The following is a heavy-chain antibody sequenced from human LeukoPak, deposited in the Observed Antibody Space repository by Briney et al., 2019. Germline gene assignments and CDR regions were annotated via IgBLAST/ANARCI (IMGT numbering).Heavy chain of an antibody. CDR3: TTDPGYRGLYYFDY. V-gene: IGHV3-15*01. D-gene: IGHD5-12*01. CDR1: GFAFTNAC. CDR2: IRSKNNGGTT. J-gene: IGHJ4*02. Sequence: KPGGSLRLSCAASGFAFTNACMSLVRRAPGKGVEWVGRIRSKNNGGTTDYAAPVRGRFSISRDDSKSMLYLQMNSLKTEDTALYYCTTDPGYRGLYYFDYWGQGTLVTVSS.